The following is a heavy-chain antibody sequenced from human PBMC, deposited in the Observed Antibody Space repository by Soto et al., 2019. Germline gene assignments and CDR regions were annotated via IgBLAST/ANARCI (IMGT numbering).Heavy chain of an antibody. V-gene: IGHV5-10-1*04. J-gene: IGHJ6*02. CDR1: GYSFTSYW. CDR2: IDPRDSQS. CDR3: ARGHGDTYYYYGMDV. Sequence: GESLKISCKGSGYSFTSYWITWVRQMPGKGLEWMGRIDPRDSQSNYSPSFQGQVTISADKSISTAYLQWSSLKASDTAMYYCARGHGDTYYYYGMDVWGQGTTVTVSS. D-gene: IGHD4-17*01.